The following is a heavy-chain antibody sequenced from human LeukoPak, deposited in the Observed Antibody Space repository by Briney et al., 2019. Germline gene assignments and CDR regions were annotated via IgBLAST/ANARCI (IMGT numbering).Heavy chain of an antibody. Sequence: NPSETLSLTCTVSGGSINSGTFYWGWIRQPPGKGLVWIGSMYYDGSSYYNPSLKSRVTTSVDTSKNQFSLKLTSVTAADTAVYFCARRSDSGSDDGEDYFDYWGQGTLVTVSS. V-gene: IGHV4-39*01. CDR1: GGSINSGTFY. CDR3: ARRSDSGSDDGEDYFDY. J-gene: IGHJ4*02. D-gene: IGHD1-26*01. CDR2: MYYDGSS.